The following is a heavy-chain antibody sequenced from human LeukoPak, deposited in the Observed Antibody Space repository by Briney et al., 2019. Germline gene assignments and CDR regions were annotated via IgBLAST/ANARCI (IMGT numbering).Heavy chain of an antibody. Sequence: QTGGSLRLSCAASGFTFSSYWMSWVRQAPGKGLEWVANIKQDGSEKYYVDSVKGRFTISRDNAKNSLYLQMNSLRAEDAAVYYCARDQVGATPDYWGQGTLVTVS. D-gene: IGHD1-26*01. CDR2: IKQDGSEK. V-gene: IGHV3-7*01. CDR3: ARDQVGATPDY. J-gene: IGHJ4*02. CDR1: GFTFSSYW.